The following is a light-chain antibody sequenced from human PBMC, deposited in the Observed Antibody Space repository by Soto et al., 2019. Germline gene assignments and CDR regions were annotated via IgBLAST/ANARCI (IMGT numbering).Light chain of an antibody. J-gene: IGKJ5*01. Sequence: EIVLTQSPGTLSLSPGERATLSCRASQSVSSSLAWYQQRPGQAPRLLIYGASNRATGIPARFSGSGSGKDFTLTISSLEPEDSAVYYCQQRSNSPPWITFGQGTRLEIK. CDR2: GAS. V-gene: IGKV3-11*01. CDR3: QQRSNSPPWIT. CDR1: QSVSSS.